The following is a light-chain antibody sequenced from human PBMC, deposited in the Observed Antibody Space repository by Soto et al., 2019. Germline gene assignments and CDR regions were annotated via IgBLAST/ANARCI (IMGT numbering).Light chain of an antibody. CDR3: HQTDSFPLT. CDR1: QGISSS. V-gene: IGKV1-12*01. J-gene: IGKJ4*02. Sequence: DIQMTQSPSSVSASVGDRVTISCWASQGISSSLAWYQQRPGKAPNHLIYEASISHTGLPSRFSGSGSGTDITLTIGRLQHEDFATYYCHQTDSFPLTLGGRTMVE. CDR2: EAS.